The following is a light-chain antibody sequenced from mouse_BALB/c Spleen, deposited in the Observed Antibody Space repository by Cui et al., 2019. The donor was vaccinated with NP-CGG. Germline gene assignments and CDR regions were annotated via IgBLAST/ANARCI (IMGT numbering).Light chain of an antibody. J-gene: IGLJ1*01. CDR3: ALWYSNHWV. V-gene: IGLV1*01. CDR2: GTN. CDR1: TGAVTTSNY. Sequence: QAVLTQESALTTSPGETVTLTCRSSTGAVTTSNYANWVQEKPDHLFTGLIGGTNNRAPGVPAIFSGSLIGDKAALTITGAQTEDEAIYFCALWYSNHWVFGGGTKLTVL.